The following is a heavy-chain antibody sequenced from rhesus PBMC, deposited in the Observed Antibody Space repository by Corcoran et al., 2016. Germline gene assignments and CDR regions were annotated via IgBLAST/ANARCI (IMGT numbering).Heavy chain of an antibody. D-gene: IGHD2-8*01. CDR1: GYSIKSNS. CDR3: ARARGDCSGGFCLYGLDF. V-gene: IGHV4S14*01. J-gene: IGHJ6*01. CDR2: IKGSGGSN. Sequence: QVQLQESGPGLVKPSETLSLTCAVSGYSIKSNSWNWIRQPTVKGLEWIGSIKGSGGSNSFNPSLKSLVTLSVDTSKNQFALKLSSVTAADTAVYYWARARGDCSGGFCLYGLDFWGQGAVVTVSS.